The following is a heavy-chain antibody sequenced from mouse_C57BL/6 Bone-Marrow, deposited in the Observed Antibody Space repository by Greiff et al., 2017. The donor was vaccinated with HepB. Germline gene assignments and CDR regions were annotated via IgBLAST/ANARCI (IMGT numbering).Heavy chain of an antibody. Sequence: QVQLQQSGAELVRPGASVKLSCKASGYTFTDYYINWVKQRPGQGLEWIARIYPGSGNTYYNEKFKGKATLTAEKSSSTAYMQLSSLTSEDSAVYFCARSDYYGKGYCYFDVWGTGTTVTVSS. CDR1: GYTFTDYY. J-gene: IGHJ1*03. V-gene: IGHV1-76*01. D-gene: IGHD1-1*01. CDR3: ARSDYYGKGYCYFDV. CDR2: IYPGSGNT.